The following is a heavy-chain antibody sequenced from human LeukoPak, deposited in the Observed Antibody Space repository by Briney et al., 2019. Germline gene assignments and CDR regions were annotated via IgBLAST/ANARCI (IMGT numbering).Heavy chain of an antibody. D-gene: IGHD3-10*01. Sequence: SETLSLTCAAYGGSFSGYYWSRIRQPPGKGLEWIGEINHSGSTNYNPSLKSRVTISVDTSKNQFSLKLSSVTAADTAVYYCARGFRGGSGSYYNVRRIYYYGMDVWGQGTTVTVSS. CDR3: ARGFRGGSGSYYNVRRIYYYGMDV. J-gene: IGHJ6*02. V-gene: IGHV4-34*01. CDR1: GGSFSGYY. CDR2: INHSGST.